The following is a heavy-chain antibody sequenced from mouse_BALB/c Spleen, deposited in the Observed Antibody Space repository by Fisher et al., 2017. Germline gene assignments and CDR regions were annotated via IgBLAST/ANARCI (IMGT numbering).Heavy chain of an antibody. V-gene: IGHV5-6*01. Sequence: RFTISRDNAKNTLYLQMSSLKSEDTAMYYCARPLHRYHAMDYWGQGTSVTVSS. D-gene: IGHD2-14*01. J-gene: IGHJ4*01. CDR3: ARPLHRYHAMDY.